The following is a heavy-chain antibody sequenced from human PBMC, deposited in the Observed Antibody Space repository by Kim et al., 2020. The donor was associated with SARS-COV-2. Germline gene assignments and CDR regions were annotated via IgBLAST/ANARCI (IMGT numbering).Heavy chain of an antibody. J-gene: IGHJ4*02. CDR3: ARHAFGGSGSPNPD. CDR2: IYYSGST. V-gene: IGHV4-31*03. CDR1: GGSISSGGYY. Sequence: SETLSLTCPVSGGSISSGGYYWSWIRQHPGKGLEWIGYIYYSGSTYYNPSLKSRVTISVDTSKNQFSLKLSSMTAADTAVYYCARHAFGGSGSPNPDWGQGTLVTVSS. D-gene: IGHD3-10*01.